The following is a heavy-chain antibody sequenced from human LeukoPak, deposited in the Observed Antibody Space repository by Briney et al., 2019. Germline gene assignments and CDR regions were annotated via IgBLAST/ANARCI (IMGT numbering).Heavy chain of an antibody. CDR2: IYYSGST. CDR3: AKVGGSIAVAGTRDWFDP. J-gene: IGHJ5*02. CDR1: GGSISSGDYY. Sequence: PSQTLSLTCTVSGGSISSGDYYWSWIRQPPGKGLEWIGYIYYSGSTYYNPSLKSRVTMSVDTSKNQFSLKLSSVTAADTAVYYCAKVGGSIAVAGTRDWFDPWGQGTLVTVSS. D-gene: IGHD6-19*01. V-gene: IGHV4-30-4*08.